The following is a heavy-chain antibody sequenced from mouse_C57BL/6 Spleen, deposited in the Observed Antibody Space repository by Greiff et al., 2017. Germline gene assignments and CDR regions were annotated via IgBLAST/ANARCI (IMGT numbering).Heavy chain of an antibody. J-gene: IGHJ4*01. CDR3: TRRRAMDY. V-gene: IGHV5-4*03. Sequence: EVHLLQSGGGLVKPGGSLKLSCAASGFTFSSYAMSWVRQTPEKSLEWVATISDGGSYTYYPDNVKGRYTISRDKAKNNLYLQMSHLKSEDTAMYYCTRRRAMDYWGQGTSVTVSS. CDR1: GFTFSSYA. CDR2: ISDGGSYT.